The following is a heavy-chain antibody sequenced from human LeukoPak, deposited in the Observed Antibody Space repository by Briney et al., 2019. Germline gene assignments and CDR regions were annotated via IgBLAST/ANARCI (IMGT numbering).Heavy chain of an antibody. CDR3: ARDVRRRGASNYFDN. J-gene: IGHJ4*02. CDR1: GGSISSADYY. Sequence: SQTLSLTCTVSGGSISSADYYWSWIRQPPGKGLEWIGYGYYSGRTYYNPSLKSRLTISLDTSKNHFSLNLSSVTAADTAVYFGARDVRRRGASNYFDNWGQGTLVTVSS. CDR2: GYYSGRT. D-gene: IGHD2-2*01. V-gene: IGHV4-30-4*08.